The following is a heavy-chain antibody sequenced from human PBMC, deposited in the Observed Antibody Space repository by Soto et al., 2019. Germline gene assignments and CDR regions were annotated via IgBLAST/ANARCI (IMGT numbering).Heavy chain of an antibody. CDR2: ISYDGSNK. CDR3: ARDKSPYSSGWHNRHFDY. Sequence: QVQLVESGGGVVQPGRSLRLSCAASGFTFSSYAMHWVRQAPGKGLEWVAVISYDGSNKYYADSVKGRFTISRDNXKXTXCLQMNSLRAEDTAVYYCARDKSPYSSGWHNRHFDYWGQGTLVTVSS. J-gene: IGHJ4*02. V-gene: IGHV3-30-3*01. D-gene: IGHD6-19*01. CDR1: GFTFSSYA.